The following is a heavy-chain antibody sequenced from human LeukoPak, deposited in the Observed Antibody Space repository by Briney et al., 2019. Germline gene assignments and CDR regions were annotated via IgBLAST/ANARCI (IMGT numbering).Heavy chain of an antibody. CDR1: GGSISSGGYS. Sequence: SQTLSLTCAVSGGSISSGGYSWSWIRQPPGKGLEWIGYIYHSGSTYYNPSLKSRVTISVDTSKNQFSLKLSSVTAADTAVYYCARESIAAAAYAFDIWGQGTMVTVSS. V-gene: IGHV4-30-2*01. CDR3: ARESIAAAAYAFDI. D-gene: IGHD6-13*01. CDR2: IYHSGST. J-gene: IGHJ3*02.